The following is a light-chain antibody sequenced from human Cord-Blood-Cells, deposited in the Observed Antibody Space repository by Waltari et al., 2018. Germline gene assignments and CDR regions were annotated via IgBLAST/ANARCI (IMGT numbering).Light chain of an antibody. CDR1: SSDVGGYNY. V-gene: IGLV2-11*01. Sequence: SALTPPRSVSGSPGQSVTISCTGTSSDVGGYNYVSWYQQHPGKAPKHMIYDVSRRPSGVPDRFSGCKSGNAASRSSSGLQAEDEADYHCCSYAGSYTLFGGGTKLTVL. CDR3: CSYAGSYTL. CDR2: DVS. J-gene: IGLJ3*02.